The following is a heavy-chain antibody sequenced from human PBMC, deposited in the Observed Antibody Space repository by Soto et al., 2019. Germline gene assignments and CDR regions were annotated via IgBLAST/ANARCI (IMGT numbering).Heavy chain of an antibody. CDR1: GGSFSGYY. J-gene: IGHJ4*02. D-gene: IGHD3-10*01. CDR2: INHSGST. CDR3: ARLFYGMFSR. Sequence: LPLTCAVYGGSFSGYYWSWIRQPPGKGLEWIGEINHSGSTNYNPSLKSRATISVDTSKNQFSLKLSSVTAADTAVYYCARLFYGMFSRWGQGTLVTGSA. V-gene: IGHV4-34*01.